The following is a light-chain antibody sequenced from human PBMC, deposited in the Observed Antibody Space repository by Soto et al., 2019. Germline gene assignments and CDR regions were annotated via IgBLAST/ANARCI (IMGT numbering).Light chain of an antibody. Sequence: QSVLTQPASVSGSPGQSIIVSCTGTNSDVGRYDHVSWLQHSPGEAPKVVIYDVNNRPSGVSNRFSGSKSDNTAALTISGLQAEDEGDYYCCSYAGDGVVFGGGTKVTVL. V-gene: IGLV2-23*02. J-gene: IGLJ2*01. CDR2: DVN. CDR1: NSDVGRYDH. CDR3: CSYAGDGVV.